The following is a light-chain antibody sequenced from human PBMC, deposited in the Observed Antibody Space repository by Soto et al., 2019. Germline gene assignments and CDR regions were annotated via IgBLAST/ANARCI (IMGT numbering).Light chain of an antibody. Sequence: DIQMTQSPSSLSASVGDRVTITCRASQSISSYLNWYQQKPGKAPKLLIYAASSLQSGVPSRFSGSGSGTGFTLTISSLQPEDFATYYCQQSYSIFMYTFGQGTKVDIK. CDR3: QQSYSIFMYT. CDR1: QSISSY. J-gene: IGKJ2*01. V-gene: IGKV1-39*01. CDR2: AAS.